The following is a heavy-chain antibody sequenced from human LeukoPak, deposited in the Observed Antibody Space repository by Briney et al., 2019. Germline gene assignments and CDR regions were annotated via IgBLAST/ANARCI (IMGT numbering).Heavy chain of an antibody. Sequence: GGSLRLSCAASGFTFSSYAMHWVRQAPGKGLECVSGISSNGGSTDYANSVKGRITISRDNSKSTLYLQMGSLRPEDMAIYYCTRGRSGSYYDPPEDWGQGTLVTVSS. V-gene: IGHV3-64*01. CDR3: TRGRSGSYYDPPED. CDR1: GFTFSSYA. D-gene: IGHD1-26*01. CDR2: ISSNGGST. J-gene: IGHJ4*02.